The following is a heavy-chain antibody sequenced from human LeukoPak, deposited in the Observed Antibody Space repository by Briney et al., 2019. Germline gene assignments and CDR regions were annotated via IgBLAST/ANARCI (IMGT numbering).Heavy chain of an antibody. CDR2: ISYDGSNK. J-gene: IGHJ4*02. CDR1: GFTFSSYG. CDR3: AKERGLYYYGSGRPFDY. D-gene: IGHD3-10*01. V-gene: IGHV3-30*18. Sequence: GRSLRLSCAASGFTFSSYGMHWVRQAPGKGLEWVAVISYDGSNKYYADSVKGRFTISRDNSKNTLYLQMNSLRAEDTAVYYCAKERGLYYYGSGRPFDYWGQGTLVTVSS.